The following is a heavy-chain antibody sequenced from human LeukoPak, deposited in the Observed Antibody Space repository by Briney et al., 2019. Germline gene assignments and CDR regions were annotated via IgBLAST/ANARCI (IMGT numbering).Heavy chain of an antibody. CDR3: ATIPLRNYYYYYMDV. D-gene: IGHD5-12*01. J-gene: IGHJ6*03. Sequence: PGGSLRLSCAASGFTFSSYAMHWVRQAPGKGLEYVSAISSNGGSTYYANSVKGRFTISRDNSKNSLYLQMNSLRAEDTAVYYCATIPLRNYYYYYMDVWGKGTTVTISS. V-gene: IGHV3-64*01. CDR1: GFTFSSYA. CDR2: ISSNGGST.